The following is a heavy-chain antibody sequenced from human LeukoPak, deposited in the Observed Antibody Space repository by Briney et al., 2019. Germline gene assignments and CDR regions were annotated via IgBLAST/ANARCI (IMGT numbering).Heavy chain of an antibody. CDR2: IRYDGSNK. J-gene: IGHJ3*02. D-gene: IGHD2-2*01. V-gene: IGHV3-30*02. CDR3: AKDRGKADIVVVPVAFHHDAFDI. Sequence: PGGSLRLSCAASGFTFSSYGMHWVRQAPGKGLEWVAFIRYDGSNKYYADSVKGRFTISRDNSKNTLYLQMNSLRAEDTAVYYCAKDRGKADIVVVPVAFHHDAFDIWGQGTMVTVSS. CDR1: GFTFSSYG.